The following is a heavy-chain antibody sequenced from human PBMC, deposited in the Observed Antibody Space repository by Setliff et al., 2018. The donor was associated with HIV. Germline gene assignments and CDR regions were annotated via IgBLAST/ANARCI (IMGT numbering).Heavy chain of an antibody. D-gene: IGHD5-12*01. CDR1: GGSISSNSYY. CDR2: IYYSGSN. Sequence: SETLSLTCTVSGGSISSNSYYWGLIRQPPGKGLEWIGSIYYSGSNSYNPSLKSRVPISVDTSKNQFSLKLSSVTAADTSVYYCARQGGYSGYGFYYYYYYMDVWGKGTTVTVSS. CDR3: ARQGGYSGYGFYYYYYYMDV. J-gene: IGHJ6*03. V-gene: IGHV4-39*01.